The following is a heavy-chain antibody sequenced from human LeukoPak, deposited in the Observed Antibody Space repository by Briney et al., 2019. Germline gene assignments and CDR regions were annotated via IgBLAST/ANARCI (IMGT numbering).Heavy chain of an antibody. V-gene: IGHV5-51*01. Sequence: GDSLQIPLQGSGYRFPSYWFGWVRLMPGKGLEWMEIIYPGDSNTRYSPSFEAQVTIPADKSIGNAYLQWSSVTASDADMYYCARGSSGSFDFDYWGRGTLVTVSS. CDR1: GYRFPSYW. J-gene: IGHJ4*02. D-gene: IGHD3-10*01. CDR2: IYPGDSNT. CDR3: ARGSSGSFDFDY.